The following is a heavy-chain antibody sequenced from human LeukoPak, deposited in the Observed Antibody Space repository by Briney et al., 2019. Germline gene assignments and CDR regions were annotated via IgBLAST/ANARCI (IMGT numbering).Heavy chain of an antibody. Sequence: GGSLRLSCAASGFTFTNYAMSWVRQAPGKGLEWVSIISVGGDTTYYADSVKGRFTISRDNFKNTLYLQMNSLRAEDTAVYYCAKMPNRCSTISCYIDAWGQGTLVTVSS. D-gene: IGHD2-2*02. CDR1: GFTFTNYA. V-gene: IGHV3-23*01. CDR3: AKMPNRCSTISCYIDA. J-gene: IGHJ5*02. CDR2: ISVGGDTT.